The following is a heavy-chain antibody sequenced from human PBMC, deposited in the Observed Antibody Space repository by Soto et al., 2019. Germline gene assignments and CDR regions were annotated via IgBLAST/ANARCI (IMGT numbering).Heavy chain of an antibody. CDR2: ISAYNGTT. V-gene: IGHV1-18*01. CDR1: GGTFSSYA. CDR3: ARVRRSGYFDY. J-gene: IGHJ4*02. D-gene: IGHD3-3*01. Sequence: ASVTVSWKGSGGTFSSYAVSWVRQAPGQGLEWMGWISAYNGTTNYAQKLQGRVTMTTDTSTSTAYMELRSLRSDDTAVYYCARVRRSGYFDYWGQGTLVTVSS.